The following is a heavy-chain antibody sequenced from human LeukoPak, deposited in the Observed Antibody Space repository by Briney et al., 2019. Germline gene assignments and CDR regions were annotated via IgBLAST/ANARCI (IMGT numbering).Heavy chain of an antibody. Sequence: SETLSLTCAVSGASISSHYWSWIRQPPGKGLEWIGYTSGSISDNPSLKSRVAVSVDPSQNQVSLSLTSVTAADTAVYYCARVLAIFGLDTTDFYMDVWGEGTTVTVSS. CDR2: TSGSI. D-gene: IGHD3/OR15-3a*01. CDR1: GASISSHY. CDR3: ARVLAIFGLDTTDFYMDV. V-gene: IGHV4-59*11. J-gene: IGHJ6*03.